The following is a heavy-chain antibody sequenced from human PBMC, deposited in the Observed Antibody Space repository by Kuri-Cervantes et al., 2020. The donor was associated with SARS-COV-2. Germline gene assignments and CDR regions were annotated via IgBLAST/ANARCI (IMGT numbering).Heavy chain of an antibody. CDR2: ISAYNGNT. CDR1: GYTFTSYG. CDR3: ARDVIRRVWSYGMDV. D-gene: IGHD2-21*01. V-gene: IGHV1-18*01. Sequence: ASVKVSCKASGYTFTSYGISWVRQAPGQGLEWMGWISAYNGNTNYAQKLQGRVTMTPDTSTSTAYMELRSLRSDDTAVYYCARDVIRRVWSYGMDVWGQGTTVTVSS. J-gene: IGHJ6*02.